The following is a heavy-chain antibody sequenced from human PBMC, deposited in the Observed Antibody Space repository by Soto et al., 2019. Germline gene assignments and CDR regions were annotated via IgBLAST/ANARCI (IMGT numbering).Heavy chain of an antibody. V-gene: IGHV4-34*01. Sequence: SETLSLTCAVYGGSFSGYYWSWIRQPPGKGLEWIGEINHSGSTNYNPSLKSRVTISVDTSKNQFSLKLSSVTAADTAVYYCARGQLGFTIFGVVPVDNWFDPWGQGTLVTVSS. CDR2: INHSGST. CDR3: ARGQLGFTIFGVVPVDNWFDP. D-gene: IGHD3-3*01. J-gene: IGHJ5*02. CDR1: GGSFSGYY.